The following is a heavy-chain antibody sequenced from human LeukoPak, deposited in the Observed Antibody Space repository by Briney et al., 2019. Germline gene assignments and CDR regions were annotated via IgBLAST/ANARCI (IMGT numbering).Heavy chain of an antibody. Sequence: SEPLSLPCPVSGGSISSYYWSWIRQPPGKGLEWIGYIYYSGSTNYNPSLKSRVTISVDTSKNQFSLKLSSVTAADTAVYYCARVQAYGGKGYFDYWGQGTLVTVSS. CDR2: IYYSGST. D-gene: IGHD4-23*01. CDR1: GGSISSYY. V-gene: IGHV4-59*01. J-gene: IGHJ4*02. CDR3: ARVQAYGGKGYFDY.